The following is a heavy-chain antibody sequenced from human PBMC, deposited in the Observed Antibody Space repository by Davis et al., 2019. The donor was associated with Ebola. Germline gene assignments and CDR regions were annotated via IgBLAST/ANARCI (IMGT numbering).Heavy chain of an antibody. J-gene: IGHJ5*02. CDR2: INPNSGVT. V-gene: IGHV1-2*06. D-gene: IGHD3-16*01. CDR3: ARVGLSPAEGWFDP. CDR1: GYTFTGNY. Sequence: ASVKVSCKASGYTFTGNYIQWVRQAPGQGLEWMGRINPNSGVTNYAQKFQGRVTMTRDTSTNTANMELRRLRSDDTAVYYCARVGLSPAEGWFDPWGQGTLVTVSS.